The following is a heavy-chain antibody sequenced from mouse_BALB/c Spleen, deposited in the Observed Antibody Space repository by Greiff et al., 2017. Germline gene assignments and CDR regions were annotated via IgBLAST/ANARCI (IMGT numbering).Heavy chain of an antibody. V-gene: IGHV1S81*02. D-gene: IGHD2-12*01. CDR3: TRSGGNDCYAMDY. J-gene: IGHJ4*01. CDR1: GYTFTSYY. Sequence: QVQLQQSGAELVKPGASVKLSCKASGYTFTSYYLYWVKQRPGQGLEWIGEINPSNGGTNFNEKFKSKATLTVDKSSSTAYMQLSSLTSEDSAVYYGTRSGGNDCYAMDYWGQGTSVTVSS. CDR2: INPSNGGT.